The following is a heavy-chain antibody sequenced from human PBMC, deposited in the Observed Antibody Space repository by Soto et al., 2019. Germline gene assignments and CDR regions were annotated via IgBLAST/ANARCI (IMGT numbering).Heavy chain of an antibody. CDR2: IIPIFGTS. CDR1: GGTFSSYA. CDR3: TTDNWYDFWNNDIRFDY. V-gene: IGHV1-69*05. J-gene: IGHJ4*02. Sequence: GASVKVSCKASGGTFSSYAISWVRQAPGQVLEWMGGIIPIFGTSDYAAFVKGRFTITRDDSKNTMYMQMNSLKTEDTAVYYCTTDNWYDFWNNDIRFDYWGQGIPVTVPQ. D-gene: IGHD3-3*01.